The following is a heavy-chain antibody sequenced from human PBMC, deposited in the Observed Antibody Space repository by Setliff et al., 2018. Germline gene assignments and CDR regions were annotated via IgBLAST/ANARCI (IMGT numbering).Heavy chain of an antibody. CDR2: ISYDGSNK. Sequence: QPGGSLRLSCAASGFTFSRYAMHWVRQAPGKGLEWVAIISYDGSNKYYADSVKGRFTISRDNSKNTLYLQMNSLRAEDTAVYYCARVREANWNPWANWFDPWGQGTLVTVSS. D-gene: IGHD1-1*01. J-gene: IGHJ5*02. CDR3: ARVREANWNPWANWFDP. CDR1: GFTFSRYA. V-gene: IGHV3-30*04.